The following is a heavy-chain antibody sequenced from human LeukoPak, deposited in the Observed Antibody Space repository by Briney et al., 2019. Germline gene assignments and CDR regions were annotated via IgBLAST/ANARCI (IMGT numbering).Heavy chain of an antibody. V-gene: IGHV4-61*02. CDR1: GGSVSSATYY. CDR3: ARGYGYTNFDL. CDR2: IYSSGNT. D-gene: IGHD3-16*02. J-gene: IGHJ4*02. Sequence: PSETLSLTCTVSGGSVSSATYYWSWIRQPAGEGLEWIGRIYSSGNTNYNLSLKSRVTIALDASKDQFSLKLTSVTAADTAIYYCARGYGYTNFDLWGQGTLVTVSS.